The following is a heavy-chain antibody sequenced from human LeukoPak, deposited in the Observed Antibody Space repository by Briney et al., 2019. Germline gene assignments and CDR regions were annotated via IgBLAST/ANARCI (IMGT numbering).Heavy chain of an antibody. CDR3: ASQHSSGYFDY. D-gene: IGHD6-19*01. V-gene: IGHV4-59*12. J-gene: IGHJ4*02. CDR1: GGSISSYY. Sequence: SETLSLTCTVSGGSISSYYWSWLRQPPGKGLEWIGYIYYSGSTNYNPSLKSRVTISVDKSKNQFSLKLSSVTAADTAVYYCASQHSSGYFDYWGQGTLVTVSS. CDR2: IYYSGST.